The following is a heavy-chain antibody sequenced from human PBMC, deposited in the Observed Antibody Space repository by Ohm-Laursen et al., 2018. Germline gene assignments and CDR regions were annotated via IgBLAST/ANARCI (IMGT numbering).Heavy chain of an antibody. CDR2: IYYSGST. V-gene: IGHV4-59*01. J-gene: IGHJ4*02. Sequence: GTLSLTCTVSGGSISSYYWSWIRQPPGKGLEWIGYIYYSGSTNYNPSLKSRVTISVDTSKNQFSLKLSSVTAADTAVYYCARRNPAKSSSLDYWGQGTLVTVSS. CDR1: GGSISSYY. D-gene: IGHD6-13*01. CDR3: ARRNPAKSSSLDY.